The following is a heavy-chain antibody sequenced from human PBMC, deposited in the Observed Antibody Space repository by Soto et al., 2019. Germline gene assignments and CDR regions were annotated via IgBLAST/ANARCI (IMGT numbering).Heavy chain of an antibody. V-gene: IGHV3-13*01. CDR2: IGTAGDT. Sequence: GGSLRLSCAASGFTFSSYDMHWVRQATGKGLEWVSAIGTAGDTYYPGSVKGRFTISRENAKNSLYLQMNSLRAEDTAVYYCARKGNYYDSSGYYETFDYWGQGTLVTVSS. D-gene: IGHD3-22*01. J-gene: IGHJ4*02. CDR1: GFTFSSYD. CDR3: ARKGNYYDSSGYYETFDY.